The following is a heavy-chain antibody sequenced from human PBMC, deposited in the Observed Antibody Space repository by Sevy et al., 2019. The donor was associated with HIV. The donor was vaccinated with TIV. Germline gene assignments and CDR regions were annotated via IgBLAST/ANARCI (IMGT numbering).Heavy chain of an antibody. CDR3: AREGCSKPHDY. D-gene: IGHD2-2*01. CDR2: FSFGCGKI. J-gene: IGHJ4*02. Sequence: GGSLRLSCAASGFTFSNYAMSWVRQAPGKGLEWVSIFSFGCGKINYADSVKGRFTISRDNSKNTLYLQMNSLRAEDTALYYCAREGCSKPHDYWGQGTLVTVS. CDR1: GFTFSNYA. V-gene: IGHV3-23*01.